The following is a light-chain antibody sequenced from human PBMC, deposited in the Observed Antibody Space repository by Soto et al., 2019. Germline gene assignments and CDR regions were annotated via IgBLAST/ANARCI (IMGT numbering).Light chain of an antibody. J-gene: IGKJ2*01. V-gene: IGKV1-39*01. CDR1: QSISNY. Sequence: DIQMTQSPSSLSASVGDRVTITCRASQSISNYLNWYQQKPGKAPKVLIYAASSLQSGVPSRFSGSGSGTDFTRTISSLQPEDFATYYCQQSYSTPYTFGQGTKLEIK. CDR3: QQSYSTPYT. CDR2: AAS.